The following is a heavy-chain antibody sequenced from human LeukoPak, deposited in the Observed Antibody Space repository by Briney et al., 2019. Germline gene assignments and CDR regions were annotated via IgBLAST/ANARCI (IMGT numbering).Heavy chain of an antibody. D-gene: IGHD1-26*01. CDR3: AGSSHQRTCFAP. CDR2: VHSSGGVI. V-gene: IGHV1-46*01. J-gene: IGHJ5*02. CDR1: GYTFTSDY. Sequence: ASVKVSCKASGYTFTSDYMNGVRQAPGQGLDWMGIVHSSGGVIRYAQEFQGRVTVTRDTSTSTVYMELSSLRSEDTAVYYCAGSSHQRTCFAPWGQGTLVIVSS.